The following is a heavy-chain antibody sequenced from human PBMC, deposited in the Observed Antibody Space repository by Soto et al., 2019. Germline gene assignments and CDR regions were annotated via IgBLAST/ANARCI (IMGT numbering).Heavy chain of an antibody. CDR1: GDTFSSYA. Sequence: QVQLVQSGAEVKKPGSSVKVSCKASGDTFSSYAISWVRQAPGQGLEWMGGIIPIFGTANYAQKFQGRVTSTADESTSTAYMELSSLRSEYTAVYYCARDGSGYRSRASPMDVWGQGTTVTVSS. CDR3: ARDGSGYRSRASPMDV. J-gene: IGHJ6*02. D-gene: IGHD3-22*01. CDR2: IIPIFGTA. V-gene: IGHV1-69*01.